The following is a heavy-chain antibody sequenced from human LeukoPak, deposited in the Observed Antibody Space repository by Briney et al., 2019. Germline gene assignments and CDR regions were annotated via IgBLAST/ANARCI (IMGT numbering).Heavy chain of an antibody. CDR2: IYTDGRT. J-gene: IGHJ6*03. CDR3: ARAGNYDPAHYHHDSYMDV. V-gene: IGHV4-4*07. CDR1: GGSISSYY. D-gene: IGHD1-7*01. Sequence: PSETLSLTCAVSGGSISSYYWTWIRQPAGKGLEWVGRIYTDGRTWFNPSLKSRLTMSIDTSRNQFSLRLRSVTAADTAVYYCARAGNYDPAHYHHDSYMDVWGKGTTVTVSS.